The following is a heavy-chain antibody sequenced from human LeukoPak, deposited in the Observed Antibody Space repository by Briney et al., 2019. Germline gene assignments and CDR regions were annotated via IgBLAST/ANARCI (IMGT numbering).Heavy chain of an antibody. CDR2: ISYDGNDK. CDR3: AKDSGGGNYIAEKDY. J-gene: IGHJ4*02. Sequence: GGSLRLSCAASGFTFSDYGVHWVRQAPGKGLEWVAVISYDGNDKYYGDSVKGRFTISRDNSKNTMYLQMNSLRVEDTAVYYCAKDSGGGNYIAEKDYWGQGTLVTVSS. CDR1: GFTFSDYG. D-gene: IGHD1-26*01. V-gene: IGHV3-30*18.